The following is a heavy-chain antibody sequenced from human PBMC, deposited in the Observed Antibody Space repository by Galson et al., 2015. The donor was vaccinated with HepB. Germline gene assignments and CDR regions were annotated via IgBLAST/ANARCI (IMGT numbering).Heavy chain of an antibody. D-gene: IGHD5-18*01. V-gene: IGHV4-34*01. Sequence: SETLSLTCAVYGGSFSGYYWSWIRQPPGKGLEWIGEINHSGSTNYNPSLKSRVTISVDTSKNQFSLKLSSVTAADTAVYYCAKSWGNHGRRGYSYGRYYFDYWGQGTLVTVSS. CDR1: GGSFSGYY. J-gene: IGHJ4*02. CDR3: AKSWGNHGRRGYSYGRYYFDY. CDR2: INHSGST.